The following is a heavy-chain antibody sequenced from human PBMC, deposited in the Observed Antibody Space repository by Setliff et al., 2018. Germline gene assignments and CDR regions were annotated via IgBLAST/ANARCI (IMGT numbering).Heavy chain of an antibody. CDR1: GGSISSYY. V-gene: IGHV4-4*08. CDR2: IYTSGST. CDR3: ARLGTTIPTSGTWTYYYYYYMDV. Sequence: SETLSLTCTVSGGSISSYYWSWIRQPPGKGLEWIGYIYTSGSTNYNPSLKSRVTISVDTSRNQFSLKVSSVTAADTAVYYCARLGTTIPTSGTWTYYYYYYMDVWGKGTTVTVSS. D-gene: IGHD2-21*01. J-gene: IGHJ6*03.